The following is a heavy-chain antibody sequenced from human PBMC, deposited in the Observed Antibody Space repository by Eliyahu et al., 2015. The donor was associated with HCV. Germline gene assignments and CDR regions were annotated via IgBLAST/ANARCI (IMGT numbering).Heavy chain of an antibody. CDR1: GGSISSSSYY. CDR3: ARVPTVTTKVWFDP. V-gene: IGHV4-39*01. Sequence: LQLQESGPGLVKPSETLSLTCTVSGGSISSSSYYWGWIRQPPGKGLEWIGSIYYSGSTYYNPSLKSRVTISVDTSKNQFSLKLSSVTAADTAVYYCARVPTVTTKVWFDPWGQGTLVTVSS. J-gene: IGHJ5*02. CDR2: IYYSGST. D-gene: IGHD4-17*01.